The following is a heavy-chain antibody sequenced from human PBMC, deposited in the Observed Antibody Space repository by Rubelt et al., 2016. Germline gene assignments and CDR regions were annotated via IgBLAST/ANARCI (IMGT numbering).Heavy chain of an antibody. CDR2: ISYDGSNK. CDR1: GFTFSSYA. J-gene: IGHJ3*02. V-gene: IGHV3-30*04. CDR3: AREGPTTVVTHDAFDI. D-gene: IGHD4-23*01. Sequence: VQLLESGGGLVQPGGSLRLSCAASGFTFSSYAMSWVRQAPGKGLEWVAVISYDGSNKYYADSVKGRFTISRDNSKNTLYLQMNSLRAEDTAVYYCAREGPTTVVTHDAFDIWGQGTMVTVSS.